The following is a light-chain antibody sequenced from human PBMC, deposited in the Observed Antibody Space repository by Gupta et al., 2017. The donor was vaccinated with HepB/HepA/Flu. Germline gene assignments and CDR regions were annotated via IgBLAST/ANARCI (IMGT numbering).Light chain of an antibody. CDR1: SSDVGGYDD. V-gene: IGLV2-14*01. CDR3: SSYTSSSTLYV. Sequence: QPALTLPASVSGSPGPSITISCTGTSSDVGGYDDVSWYQQHPGKAPKLMIYDVSNRPSGVSNRFSGSKSCNSASLTISGLQAEDEADYYCSSYTSSSTLYVFGGGTKLTVL. CDR2: DVS. J-gene: IGLJ2*01.